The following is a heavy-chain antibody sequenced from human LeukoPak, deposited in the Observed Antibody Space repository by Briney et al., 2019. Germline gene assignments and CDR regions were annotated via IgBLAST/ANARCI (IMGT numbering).Heavy chain of an antibody. V-gene: IGHV3-23*01. J-gene: IGHJ4*02. Sequence: SGGSLRLSCAASGFTFSSYAMSWVRQAPGKGLEWVSAISGSGGSTYYADSVKGRFTISRENSKNTLWLQMNSVRAEDTAVYYCARLHYDVLTGPFDYWGQGTLVTVSS. D-gene: IGHD3-9*01. CDR3: ARLHYDVLTGPFDY. CDR2: ISGSGGST. CDR1: GFTFSSYA.